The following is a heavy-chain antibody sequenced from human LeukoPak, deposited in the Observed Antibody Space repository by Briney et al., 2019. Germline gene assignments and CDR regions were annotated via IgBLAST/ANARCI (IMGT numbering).Heavy chain of an antibody. V-gene: IGHV3-21*01. CDR1: GFTFSSYS. D-gene: IGHD6-19*01. CDR3: ARDVSGWYSRLDF. J-gene: IGHJ4*02. Sequence: GGSLRLSCAASGFTFSSYSMSWVRQAPGKGLEGVSSISSVSTYIYYADSVKGRFTISRDNAKNSLYLQMNSLRVDDAAVYFCARDVSGWYSRLDFWGQGALVTVAS. CDR2: ISSVSTYI.